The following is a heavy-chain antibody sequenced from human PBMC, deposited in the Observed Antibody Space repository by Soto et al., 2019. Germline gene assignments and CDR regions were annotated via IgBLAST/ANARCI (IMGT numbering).Heavy chain of an antibody. CDR3: ATRITVFGLLIPPFDP. D-gene: IGHD3-3*01. CDR2: INHTGGT. J-gene: IGHJ5*02. V-gene: IGHV4-34*01. CDR1: GGSVNAYY. Sequence: PSETLSLTCAVYGGSVNAYYWNWIRQPPGKGLEWIGEINHTGGTHYNPSVKSRVTMSVDTSKNQFSLRLSSVTAADTAIYYCATRITVFGLLIPPFDPWGQGTQVTVSS.